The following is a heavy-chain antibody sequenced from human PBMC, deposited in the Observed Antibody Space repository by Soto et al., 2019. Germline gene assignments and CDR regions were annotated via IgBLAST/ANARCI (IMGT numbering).Heavy chain of an antibody. J-gene: IGHJ4*02. Sequence: EVQLVESGGGLIQPGGSWRPSVEASGFTASSNYMSWVRKAPGKGLEWVSVIYSGGSTYYADSVKGRFTISRDNSKNTLYLQMNSLRAEDTAVYYCARDQGWYANWGQGTLVTVSS. CDR3: ARDQGWYAN. D-gene: IGHD2-8*01. CDR1: GFTASSNY. CDR2: IYSGGST. V-gene: IGHV3-53*01.